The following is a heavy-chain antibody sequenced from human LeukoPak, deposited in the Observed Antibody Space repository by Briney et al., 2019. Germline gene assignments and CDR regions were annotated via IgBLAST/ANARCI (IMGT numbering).Heavy chain of an antibody. Sequence: GGSLRLSCAASGFTFSAFAMTWVRQAPGKGLEWVSAISGSGGSTYYADSVKGRFTISRDNSKNTLYLQMNSLRAEDTAVYYCALLYGDWYFDYWGQGTLVTVSS. D-gene: IGHD4-17*01. J-gene: IGHJ4*02. CDR3: ALLYGDWYFDY. CDR1: GFTFSAFA. V-gene: IGHV3-23*01. CDR2: ISGSGGST.